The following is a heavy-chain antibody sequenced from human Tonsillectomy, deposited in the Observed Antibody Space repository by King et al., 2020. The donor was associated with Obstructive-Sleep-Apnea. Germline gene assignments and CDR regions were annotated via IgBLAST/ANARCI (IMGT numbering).Heavy chain of an antibody. V-gene: IGHV4-59*08. CDR3: ARNPYGGYRWFDP. J-gene: IGHJ5*02. D-gene: IGHD5-12*01. Sequence: QLQESGPGLVKLSETLSLTCTVSGGSISNYYRSWIGQPPGNGLEWIGYINYSGSTIYNPSLMSRVTISVDTSKTHLSLQLTSVTAADTAVYYCARNPYGGYRWFDPWGQGTLVTVSS. CDR2: INYSGST. CDR1: GGSISNYY.